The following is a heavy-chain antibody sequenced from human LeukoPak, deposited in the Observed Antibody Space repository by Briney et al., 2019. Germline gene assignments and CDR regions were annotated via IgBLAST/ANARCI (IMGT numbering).Heavy chain of an antibody. V-gene: IGHV4-31*03. Sequence: SETLSLTCTVSGDSISSGDYYWTWIRQHPGKGLEWIGCIYYSGSTYYNLSLKSRFIISADTSKNHFSLKLSSVTAADTAVYYCARVREATIVPFFDYWGQGILVTVSS. J-gene: IGHJ4*02. CDR2: IYYSGST. CDR1: GDSISSGDYY. D-gene: IGHD4-11*01. CDR3: ARVREATIVPFFDY.